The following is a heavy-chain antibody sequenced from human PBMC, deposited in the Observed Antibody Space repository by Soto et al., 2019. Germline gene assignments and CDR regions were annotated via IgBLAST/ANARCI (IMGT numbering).Heavy chain of an antibody. CDR3: VRLGPGYYDSSGYPQGAFDI. D-gene: IGHD3-22*01. Sequence: ASVKVSCKASGYTFTTYYMHWVRQAPGQGLEWMGIINPSGGSTRYAQKFQGRVTMTRDTSTSTVYMELSSLRSEDTAVYYCVRLGPGYYDSSGYPQGAFDIWGQGTMVTVSS. J-gene: IGHJ3*02. CDR2: INPSGGST. CDR1: GYTFTTYY. V-gene: IGHV1-46*03.